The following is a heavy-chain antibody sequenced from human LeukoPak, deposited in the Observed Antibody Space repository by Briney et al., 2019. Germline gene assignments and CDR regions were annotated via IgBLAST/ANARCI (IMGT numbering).Heavy chain of an antibody. CDR2: FDPEDGET. Sequence: ASVKVSCNVSGYTLTELSMHWVRQAPGKGLEWMGGFDPEDGETIYAQKFQGRVTMTEDTSTDTAYMELSSLRSEDTAVYYCATHRPSSGYYLRPRNSGSFDYWGQGTLVTVSS. V-gene: IGHV1-24*01. CDR1: GYTLTELS. D-gene: IGHD3-22*01. J-gene: IGHJ4*02. CDR3: ATHRPSSGYYLRPRNSGSFDY.